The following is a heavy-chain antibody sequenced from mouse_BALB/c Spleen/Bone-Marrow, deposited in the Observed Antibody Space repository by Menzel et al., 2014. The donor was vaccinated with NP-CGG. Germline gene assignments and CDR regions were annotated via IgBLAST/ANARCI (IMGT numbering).Heavy chain of an antibody. J-gene: IGHJ2*01. CDR2: INPSNDAA. V-gene: IGHV1S16*01. CDR3: TLSRDFDY. Sequence: VQLQQSGTVLARPGASVKMSCKASGYSFTSYWMHWVKLRPGQGFEWLGEINPSNDAANYNEKSKRKASLILSKSAKTAYMQLISMTSEDSAVYYCTLSRDFDYWGQGTTLTVSS. CDR1: GYSFTSYW.